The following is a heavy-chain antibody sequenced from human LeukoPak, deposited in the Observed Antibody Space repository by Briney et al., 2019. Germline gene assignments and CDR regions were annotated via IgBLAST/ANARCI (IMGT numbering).Heavy chain of an antibody. CDR3: AKDSAEPLNHYYDSSGLAFDI. CDR2: LNQDGSNK. Sequence: PGGSLRLSCAASGFTFSSYWMSWVRQVSGKGLEWVANLNQDGSNKYYADSVKGRFTISRDNSKNTLYLQMNSLRAEDTAVYYCAKDSAEPLNHYYDSSGLAFDIWGQGTMVTVSS. V-gene: IGHV3-7*01. D-gene: IGHD3-22*01. J-gene: IGHJ3*02. CDR1: GFTFSSYW.